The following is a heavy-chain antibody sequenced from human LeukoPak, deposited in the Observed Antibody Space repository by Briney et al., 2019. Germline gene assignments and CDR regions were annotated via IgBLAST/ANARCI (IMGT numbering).Heavy chain of an antibody. J-gene: IGHJ5*02. D-gene: IGHD6-13*01. CDR1: GGTFSSYA. CDR2: IIPIFGTA. V-gene: IGHV1-69*05. Sequence: SVKVSCKASGGTFSSYAISWVRQAPGQGLEWMGGIIPIFGTANYAQKLQGGVTITTDESTSTAYMELSSLRSEVTAVYYCAREFLRGYIAAAGTNWFDPWGQGTLVTVSS. CDR3: AREFLRGYIAAAGTNWFDP.